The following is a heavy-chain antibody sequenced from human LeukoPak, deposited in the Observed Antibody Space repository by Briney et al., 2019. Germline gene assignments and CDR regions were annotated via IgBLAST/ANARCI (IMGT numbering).Heavy chain of an antibody. CDR1: GFTFDDYA. V-gene: IGHV3-9*01. D-gene: IGHD2-2*02. CDR2: ISWNSGSI. J-gene: IGHJ5*02. Sequence: PGGSPRLSCAASGFTFDDYAVHWVRQAPGKGLEWVSGISWNSGSIGYADSVKGRFTISRDNAKNSLYLQMNSLRAEDTALYYCAKGQVPAAIGGNWFDPWGQGTLVTVSS. CDR3: AKGQVPAAIGGNWFDP.